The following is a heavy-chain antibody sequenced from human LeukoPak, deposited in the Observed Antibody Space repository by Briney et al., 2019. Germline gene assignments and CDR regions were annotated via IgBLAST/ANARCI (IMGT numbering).Heavy chain of an antibody. J-gene: IGHJ4*02. CDR2: ISGRDGGT. V-gene: IGHV3-23*01. CDR3: ATYRQVLLPFES. D-gene: IGHD2-8*02. Sequence: GGSLRLSCAASGFTFSSSAMTWVRQAPGKGLEWISAISGRDGGTYYADSVKGRFTISRDNAKNSLYLQMNSLRAEDTAIYYCATYRQVLLPFESWGQGTLVTVSS. CDR1: GFTFSSSA.